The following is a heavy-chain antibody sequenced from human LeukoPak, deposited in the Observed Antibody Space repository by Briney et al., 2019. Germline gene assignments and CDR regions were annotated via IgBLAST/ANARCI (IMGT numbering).Heavy chain of an antibody. CDR3: AKEATMVREGIH. Sequence: PGGSLRLSCAASGFTFSSYGMHWVRQAPGKGLEWVAFIRYDGSNKYYADSVKGRFTISRDNSKNTLYLQMNSLRAEDTAVYYCAKEATMVREGIHWGQGTLVTVSS. D-gene: IGHD3-10*01. CDR2: IRYDGSNK. V-gene: IGHV3-30*02. J-gene: IGHJ4*02. CDR1: GFTFSSYG.